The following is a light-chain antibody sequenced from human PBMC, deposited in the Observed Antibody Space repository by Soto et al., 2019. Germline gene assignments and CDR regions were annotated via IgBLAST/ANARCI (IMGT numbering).Light chain of an antibody. J-gene: IGKJ5*01. Sequence: IVLTQSPGTLSLSPGERATLSCRPSQSVSGNYLARNQQKPGQAPRLIIYSASRRATGIPDRFSGSGSGTDFTLTISRLEPEDFAVFYCHQDRTSPLPFGGGTRLAI. V-gene: IGKV3-20*01. CDR2: SAS. CDR3: HQDRTSPLP. CDR1: QSVSGNY.